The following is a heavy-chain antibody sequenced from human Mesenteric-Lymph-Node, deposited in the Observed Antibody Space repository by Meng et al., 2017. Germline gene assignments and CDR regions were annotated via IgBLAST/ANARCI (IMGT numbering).Heavy chain of an antibody. CDR1: GFAFSDYA. V-gene: IGHV3-30*04. J-gene: IGHJ6*02. CDR2: ISYDGSNK. Sequence: GESLKISCAASGFAFSDYAMHWVRQAPGKGLEWVALISYDGSNKYYADSVKGRFTISRDNSKNTLYLQMNSLRAEDTAVYYCARVGDDYAYYGMDVWGQGTTVTVSS. CDR3: ARVGDDYAYYGMDV.